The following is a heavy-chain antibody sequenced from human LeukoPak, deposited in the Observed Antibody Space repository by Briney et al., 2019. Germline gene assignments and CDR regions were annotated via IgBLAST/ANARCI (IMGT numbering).Heavy chain of an antibody. CDR2: ISSSSTYI. Sequence: GGSPRLSCVASGFSFSSYTMNWVRQAPGKGLEWVSSISSSSTYIYYRDSAKGRFTISRDNAKNSLYLQMNSLRAEDTAVYYCARERYYYDSMAAYFDYWGQGTLVTVSS. D-gene: IGHD3-22*01. CDR1: GFSFSSYT. J-gene: IGHJ4*02. V-gene: IGHV3-21*01. CDR3: ARERYYYDSMAAYFDY.